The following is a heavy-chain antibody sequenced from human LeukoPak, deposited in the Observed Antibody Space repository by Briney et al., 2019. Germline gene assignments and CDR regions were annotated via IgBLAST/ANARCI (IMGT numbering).Heavy chain of an antibody. V-gene: IGHV3-33*08. Sequence: PGRSLRLSCAASGFTFSSYGMHWVRQAPGKGLEWVAVIWYDGSNKYYADSVKGRFTISRDNSKNTLYLQMNSLRAEDTAVYYCARDPTEGIVAATDYGMDVWGQGTTVTVSS. D-gene: IGHD2-15*01. CDR3: ARDPTEGIVAATDYGMDV. CDR1: GFTFSSYG. J-gene: IGHJ6*02. CDR2: IWYDGSNK.